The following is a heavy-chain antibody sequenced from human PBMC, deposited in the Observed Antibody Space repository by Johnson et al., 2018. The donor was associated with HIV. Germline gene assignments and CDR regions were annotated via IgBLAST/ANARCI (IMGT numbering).Heavy chain of an antibody. Sequence: QVHLVESGGGLVKPGGSLRLSCAASGFSFNDYYMSWIRQAPGKGLEWVSYISSSGSTIYYADSVKGRFTISRDNAKNSLYLQMNSLRAEDTAVYYCAREGTWGSNDAFDIWGQGTMVTVYS. D-gene: IGHD7-27*01. CDR1: GFSFNDYY. CDR2: ISSSGSTI. V-gene: IGHV3-11*04. CDR3: AREGTWGSNDAFDI. J-gene: IGHJ3*02.